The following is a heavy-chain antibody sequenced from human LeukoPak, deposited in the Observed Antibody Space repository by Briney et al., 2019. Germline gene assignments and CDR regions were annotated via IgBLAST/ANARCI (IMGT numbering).Heavy chain of an antibody. J-gene: IGHJ6*03. CDR3: ARTTVTRYYYYYYMDV. CDR1: GGSISSSSYY. D-gene: IGHD4-17*01. V-gene: IGHV4-39*01. Sequence: SETLSLTCTVSGGSISSSSYYWGWIRQPPGKGLEWIGSIYYSGSTYYNSSLKSRVTISVDTSKNQFSLKLSSVTAADTAVYYCARTTVTRYYYYYYMDVWGKGTTVTISS. CDR2: IYYSGST.